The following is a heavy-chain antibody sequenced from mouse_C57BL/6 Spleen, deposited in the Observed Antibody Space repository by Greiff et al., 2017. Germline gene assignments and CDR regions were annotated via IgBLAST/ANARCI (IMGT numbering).Heavy chain of an antibody. Sequence: VQLQQPGAELVKPGASVKLSCKASGYTFTSYWMHWVKQRTGQGLEWIGMIHPNSGSTNYNEKFKSKATLTVDKSSSTAYMQLSSLTSEDSAVYYCARASYYDLWYFDVWGTGTTVTVSS. J-gene: IGHJ1*03. CDR2: IHPNSGST. CDR1: GYTFTSYW. V-gene: IGHV1-64*01. D-gene: IGHD2-4*01. CDR3: ARASYYDLWYFDV.